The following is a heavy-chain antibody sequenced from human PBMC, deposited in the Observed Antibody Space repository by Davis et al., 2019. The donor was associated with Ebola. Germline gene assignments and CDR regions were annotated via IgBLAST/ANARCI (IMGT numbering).Heavy chain of an antibody. Sequence: ASVKVSCKASGYTFTSYYMHWVRQAPGQGLEWMGIINPSGGSTSYAQKFQGRVTMTRDTSKNQFSLKLSSVTAADTAVYYCARGDYGYHWYFDLWGRGTLVTVSS. D-gene: IGHD4-17*01. CDR3: ARGDYGYHWYFDL. CDR1: GYTFTSYY. V-gene: IGHV1-46*01. J-gene: IGHJ2*01. CDR2: INPSGGST.